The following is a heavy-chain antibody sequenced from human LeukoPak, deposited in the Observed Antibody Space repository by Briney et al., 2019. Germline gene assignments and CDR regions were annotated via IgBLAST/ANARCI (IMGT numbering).Heavy chain of an antibody. Sequence: GASVKVSCKASGYTFTSYGISWVRQAPGQGLEWMGWISAYNGNTNYAQKLQGRVTMTTDTSTSTAYMELRSLRSDDTAVYYCARVFSRRITIFGVVIANTFDYWGQGTLVTASS. V-gene: IGHV1-18*01. CDR2: ISAYNGNT. CDR3: ARVFSRRITIFGVVIANTFDY. CDR1: GYTFTSYG. D-gene: IGHD3-3*01. J-gene: IGHJ4*02.